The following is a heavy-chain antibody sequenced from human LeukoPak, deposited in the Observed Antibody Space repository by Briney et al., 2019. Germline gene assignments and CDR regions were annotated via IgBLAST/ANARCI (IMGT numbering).Heavy chain of an antibody. Sequence: GGSLRLSCAASGFTFSSYEMNWVRQAPGKGLEWVSYISSSGSTIYYADSVKGRFTISRDNAKNSLYLQMNSLRAEDTALYYCARENWSDVRGSFDPWGQGTLVTVSS. CDR2: ISSSGSTI. J-gene: IGHJ5*02. CDR3: ARENWSDVRGSFDP. CDR1: GFTFSSYE. V-gene: IGHV3-48*03. D-gene: IGHD1-1*01.